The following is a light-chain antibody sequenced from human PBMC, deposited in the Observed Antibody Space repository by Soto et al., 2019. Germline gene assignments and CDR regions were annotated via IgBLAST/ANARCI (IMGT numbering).Light chain of an antibody. Sequence: DIVLTQSPVTLSLSPGESATLYCGASQRVSGGFLAWYQHKPGLAPRLIVYDTSFRATGIPDRFSGSGSGTAFTLTITRLDPDDFAVYYCQQYGSSPSFGQGTKV. J-gene: IGKJ1*01. V-gene: IGKV3D-20*01. CDR2: DTS. CDR1: QRVSGGF. CDR3: QQYGSSPS.